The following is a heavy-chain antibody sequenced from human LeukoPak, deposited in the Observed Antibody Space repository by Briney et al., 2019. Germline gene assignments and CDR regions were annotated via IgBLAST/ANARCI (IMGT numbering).Heavy chain of an antibody. CDR1: GGSISSSSYY. CDR2: MYYSGST. V-gene: IGHV4-39*07. J-gene: IGHJ4*02. D-gene: IGHD6-13*01. Sequence: SETLSLTCTVSGGSISSSSYYWGWIRQPPGKGPEWIVSMYYSGSTFYNPSLKSRVTMSVDTSKNQFSLKLSSVTAADTAMYYCARDLHEDSSWYPSYYFDYWGQGTLVTVSS. CDR3: ARDLHEDSSWYPSYYFDY.